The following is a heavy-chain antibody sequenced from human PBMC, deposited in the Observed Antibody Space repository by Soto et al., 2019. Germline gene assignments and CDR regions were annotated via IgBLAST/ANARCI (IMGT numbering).Heavy chain of an antibody. D-gene: IGHD3-22*01. CDR1: GGTFSSYA. J-gene: IGHJ4*02. V-gene: IGHV1-69*01. CDR2: IIPIFGTA. CDR3: ARGARNYYDSSRYDY. Sequence: QVQLVQSGAEVKKPGSSVKVSCKASGGTFSSYAISWVRQAPGQGLEWMGGIIPIFGTANYAQKFQGRITITGDETTRTAYTELSSLTTEDTAIYYCARGARNYYDSSRYDYWGQGTQVTVSA.